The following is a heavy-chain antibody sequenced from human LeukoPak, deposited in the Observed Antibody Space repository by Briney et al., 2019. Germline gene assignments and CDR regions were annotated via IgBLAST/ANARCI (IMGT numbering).Heavy chain of an antibody. D-gene: IGHD3-22*01. CDR3: ARALKYYDSSGYSYYYYMDV. CDR1: GFTFTTYS. J-gene: IGHJ6*03. CDR2: ISSSSSYI. Sequence: GGSLRLSCAASGFTFTTYSMNWVRQTPGKGLEWVSSISSSSSYIYYADSMKGRFTISRDNAKNSLFLQMNSLRAEDTAVYYCARALKYYDSSGYSYYYYMDVWGKGTTVTVSS. V-gene: IGHV3-21*01.